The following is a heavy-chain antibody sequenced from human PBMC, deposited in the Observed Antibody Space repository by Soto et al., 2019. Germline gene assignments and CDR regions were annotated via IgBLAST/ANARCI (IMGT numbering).Heavy chain of an antibody. CDR2: IYPGDSDT. CDR3: ARLRPAAIYYYYDMDV. CDR1: GYSFTSYW. Sequence: PGESLKISCKGSGYSFTSYWIGWVRQMPGKGLEWMVIIYPGDSDTRYSPSFQGQVTISADKSISTAYLQWSSLKASDTAMYYCARLRPAAIYYYYDMDVWGQGTTVTVSS. V-gene: IGHV5-51*01. D-gene: IGHD2-2*01. J-gene: IGHJ6*02.